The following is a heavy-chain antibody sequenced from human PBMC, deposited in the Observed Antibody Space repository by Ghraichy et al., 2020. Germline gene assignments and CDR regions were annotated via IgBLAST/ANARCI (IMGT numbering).Heavy chain of an antibody. Sequence: GGSLRLSCAASGFTFSSYGMHWVRQAPGKGLEWVAVISYDGSNKYYADSVKGRFTISRDNSKNTLYLQMNSLRAEDTAVYYCAKNLLPGTSYYYGMDVWGQGTTVTVSS. J-gene: IGHJ6*02. D-gene: IGHD1-1*01. CDR3: AKNLLPGTSYYYGMDV. V-gene: IGHV3-30*18. CDR2: ISYDGSNK. CDR1: GFTFSSYG.